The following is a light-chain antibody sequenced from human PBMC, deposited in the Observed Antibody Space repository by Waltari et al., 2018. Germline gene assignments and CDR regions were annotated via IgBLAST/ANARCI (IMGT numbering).Light chain of an antibody. V-gene: IGLV1-47*01. Sequence: QSVLTQPPSASGTPGPRVTISCAVRSPNSGGNYRHWYQQLPGTAPKLLLYRNNQRPSGVPDRFSGSKAGTSASLAVSGLRSEDEADYYFATWDDRLSGPGVFGGGTKLTVL. J-gene: IGLJ3*02. CDR1: SPNSGGNY. CDR2: RNN. CDR3: ATWDDRLSGPGV.